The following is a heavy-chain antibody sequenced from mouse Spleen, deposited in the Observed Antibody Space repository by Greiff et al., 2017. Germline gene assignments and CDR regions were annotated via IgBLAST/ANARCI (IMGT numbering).Heavy chain of an antibody. Sequence: VKLMESGAELVKPGASVKMSCKASGYTFTSYWITWVKQRPGQGLEWIGDIYPGSGSTNYNEKFKSKATLTVDTSSSTAYMQLSSLTSEDSAVYYCARRDGYYDYWGQGTTLTVSS. CDR3: ARRDGYYDY. CDR2: IYPGSGST. V-gene: IGHV1-55*01. CDR1: GYTFTSYW. D-gene: IGHD2-3*01. J-gene: IGHJ2*01.